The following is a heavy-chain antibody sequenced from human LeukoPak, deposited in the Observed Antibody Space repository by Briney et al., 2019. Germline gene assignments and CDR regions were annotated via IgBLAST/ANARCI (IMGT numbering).Heavy chain of an antibody. CDR1: GGSISDYY. CDR3: ARGRYFDL. J-gene: IGHJ4*02. Sequence: SETLSLTCTVSGGSISDYYWSWIRQPPGKGLEWIEYIYYSGNTNYNPSLKSRVTMSVDTSKNQFSLKLSSVTAADTAIYCCARGRYFDLWGQGTLVTVSS. D-gene: IGHD3-9*01. V-gene: IGHV4-59*01. CDR2: IYYSGNT.